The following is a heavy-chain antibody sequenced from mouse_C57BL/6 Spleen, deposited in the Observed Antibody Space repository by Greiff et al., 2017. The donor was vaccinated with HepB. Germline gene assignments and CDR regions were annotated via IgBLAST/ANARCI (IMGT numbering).Heavy chain of an antibody. D-gene: IGHD2-3*01. Sequence: VQLKESGPELVKPGASVKISCKASGYSFTDYNMNWVKQSNGTSLEWIGVINPNYGTTSYNKKLKGKATLTVDQSSSTAYMQLNSLTSEDSAVYYCARKKDGYYSFYYAMDYWGQGTSVTVSS. CDR3: ARKKDGYYSFYYAMDY. V-gene: IGHV1-39*01. J-gene: IGHJ4*01. CDR2: INPNYGTT. CDR1: GYSFTDYN.